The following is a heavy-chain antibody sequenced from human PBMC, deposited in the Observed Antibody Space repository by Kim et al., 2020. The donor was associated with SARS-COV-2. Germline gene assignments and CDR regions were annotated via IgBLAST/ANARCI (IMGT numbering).Heavy chain of an antibody. CDR2: ISYDGSNK. CDR1: GFTFSSYG. V-gene: IGHV3-30*18. J-gene: IGHJ3*02. CDR3: AKEKDVVACDI. Sequence: GGSLRLSCAASGFTFSSYGMHWVRQAPGKGLEWVAVISYDGSNKYYADSVKGRFTISRDNSKNTLYLQMNSLRAEETAVYYCAKEKDVVACDIWGQATMVTVSS. D-gene: IGHD2-15*01.